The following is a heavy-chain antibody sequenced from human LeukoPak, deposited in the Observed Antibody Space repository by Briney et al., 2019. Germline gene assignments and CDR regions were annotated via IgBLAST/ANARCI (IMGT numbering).Heavy chain of an antibody. V-gene: IGHV4-31*03. CDR1: GHPISSGGSY. CDR3: VSGDCSSGSCYGY. Sequence: SEPLSLTCTVSGHPISSGGSYWSWIRQHPGKGLEWFGYFCYNGSTYYNPSLKSRVPISVDKSKNQLSLKQNSGTAGDAAVCFCVSGDCSSGSCYGYWGQGTLVTVSS. D-gene: IGHD2-15*01. CDR2: FCYNGST. J-gene: IGHJ4*02.